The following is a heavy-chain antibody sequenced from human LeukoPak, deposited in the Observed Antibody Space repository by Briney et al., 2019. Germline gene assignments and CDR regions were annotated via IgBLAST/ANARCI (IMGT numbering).Heavy chain of an antibody. J-gene: IGHJ4*02. CDR3: SRFVYGAAADETGGY. D-gene: IGHD6-13*01. CDR1: GFTFSSYG. CDR2: ISYDGSNK. Sequence: PGGSLRLSCAASGFTFSSYGMHWVRQAPGKGVEWVAVISYDGSNKYYADSVKGRFTISRDNSKNTLYLQMNSLKTEDTAVYYCSRFVYGAAADETGGYWGQGTLVTVSS. V-gene: IGHV3-30*03.